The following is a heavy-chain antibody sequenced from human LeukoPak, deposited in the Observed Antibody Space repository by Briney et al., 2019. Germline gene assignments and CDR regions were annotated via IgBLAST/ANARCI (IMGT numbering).Heavy chain of an antibody. CDR1: GGSISSSSYY. J-gene: IGHJ4*02. CDR3: ARQRSYGGEFDY. D-gene: IGHD3-16*01. Sequence: PSETLSPTCTVSGGSISSSSYYWGWIRQPPGKGLEWIGSIYYSGSTYYNPSLKSRVTISVDTSKNQFSLKLSSVTAADTAVYYCARQRSYGGEFDYWGQGTLVTVSS. CDR2: IYYSGST. V-gene: IGHV4-39*01.